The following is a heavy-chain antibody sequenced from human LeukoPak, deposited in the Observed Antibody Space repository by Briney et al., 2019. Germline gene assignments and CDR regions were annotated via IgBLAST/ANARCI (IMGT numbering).Heavy chain of an antibody. CDR3: AREGGSNHDAFDI. V-gene: IGHV3-33*01. CDR1: GFTFSSYG. J-gene: IGHJ3*02. Sequence: GGSLRLACAASGFTFSSYGMHWVRQAPGKGLEWVAVIWYDGSNKYYADSVKGRFTISKDNSKNTLYLQMNSLRAEETAVYYCAREGGSNHDAFDIWGQGTMVTVSS. D-gene: IGHD2-2*01. CDR2: IWYDGSNK.